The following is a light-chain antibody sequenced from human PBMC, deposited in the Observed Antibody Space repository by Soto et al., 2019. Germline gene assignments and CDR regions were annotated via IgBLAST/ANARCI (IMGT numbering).Light chain of an antibody. Sequence: QSALTQPASVSGSAGQSITISCSGTMRDVGAYNLVSWYQQHPGTAPKLIIYEVRNRPSGISSRFSGSRSGNTASLTISGLQSEDEGDYYCSSYAGSYTYVFGTGTKLTVL. CDR2: EVR. V-gene: IGLV2-14*01. J-gene: IGLJ1*01. CDR1: MRDVGAYNL. CDR3: SSYAGSYTYV.